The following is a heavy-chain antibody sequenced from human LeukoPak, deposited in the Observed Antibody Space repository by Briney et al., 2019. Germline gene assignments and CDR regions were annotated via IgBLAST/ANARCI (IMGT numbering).Heavy chain of an antibody. CDR2: IYYSGST. V-gene: IGHV4-59*01. J-gene: IGHJ5*02. D-gene: IGHD1-26*01. CDR1: DGSITNYY. Sequence: SETLSLTCTVSDGSITNYYWSWIRQPPGKGLEWIGHIYYSGSTNYNPSLKSRVTISLDTSKKQFSLNLSSVTAADTAVYYCARGGNYWPQWWFDPWGRGTLVSVSS. CDR3: ARGGNYWPQWWFDP.